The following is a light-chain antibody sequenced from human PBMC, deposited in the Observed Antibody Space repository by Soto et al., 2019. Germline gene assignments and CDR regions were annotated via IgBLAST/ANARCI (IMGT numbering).Light chain of an antibody. Sequence: DIQMTQSPSTLSASVGDKVTITCRASQSMSSWLAWYQQKPGKAPKLLIYKASILESGVPSRFSGSGSGTEFHLTISSLQPDDFATYYCQQYQSYSHFGQGTKVEIK. J-gene: IGKJ1*01. CDR3: QQYQSYSH. CDR2: KAS. CDR1: QSMSSW. V-gene: IGKV1-5*03.